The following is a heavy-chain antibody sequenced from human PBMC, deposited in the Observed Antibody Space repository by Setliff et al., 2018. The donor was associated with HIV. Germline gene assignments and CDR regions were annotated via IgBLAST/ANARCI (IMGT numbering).Heavy chain of an antibody. V-gene: IGHV1-69*13. CDR1: GGTFSSYA. CDR3: ASGSHGEGATDY. Sequence: GASVKVSCKASGGTFSSYAISWVRQAPGQGHEWMGGLIPIFGTTNYAQKFQGRVTITADESTNTAYMELSSLRSEDTAVYYCASGSHGEGATDYWGLGTLVTVSS. J-gene: IGHJ4*02. D-gene: IGHD1-26*01. CDR2: LIPIFGTT.